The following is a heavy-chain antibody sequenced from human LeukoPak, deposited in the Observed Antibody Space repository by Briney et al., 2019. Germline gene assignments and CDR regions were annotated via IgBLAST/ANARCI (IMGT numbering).Heavy chain of an antibody. V-gene: IGHV4-4*07. Sequence: ASETLSLTCTVSGGSISSYYWSWIRQPAGKGLEWIGRIYTSGGTNYNPPLKSRVTMSVDTSKNQFSLKLSSVTAADTAVYYCAREVAVAGAFDYWGQGTLVTVSS. D-gene: IGHD6-19*01. CDR3: AREVAVAGAFDY. CDR2: IYTSGGT. J-gene: IGHJ4*02. CDR1: GGSISSYY.